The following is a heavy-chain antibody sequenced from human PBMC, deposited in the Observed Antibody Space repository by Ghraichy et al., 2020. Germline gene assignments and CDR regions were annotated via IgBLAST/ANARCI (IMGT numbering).Heavy chain of an antibody. Sequence: SETLSLTCAVYGVSSNSFYWAWVRQAPGKGLEWLGEVTHSSSSNFNQSLQGRVSLSVETSKTQLALQLDSVTAADTAVYYCCRGTWEPHLRFWGQGTAVTVSS. CDR3: CRGTWEPHLRF. V-gene: IGHV4-34*06. J-gene: IGHJ4*02. CDR2: VTHSSSS. CDR1: GVSSNSFY. D-gene: IGHD1-26*01.